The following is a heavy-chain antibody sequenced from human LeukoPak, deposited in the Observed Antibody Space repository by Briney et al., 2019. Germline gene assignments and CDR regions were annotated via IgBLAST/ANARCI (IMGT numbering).Heavy chain of an antibody. D-gene: IGHD2-15*01. CDR2: INPAGSDT. CDR3: GRFGYVAAVDL. V-gene: IGHV3-7*01. J-gene: IGHJ4*02. CDR1: GFSFNSYW. Sequence: GGSLRLSCAASGFSFNSYWMTWVRQTPGRGLEWVANINPAGSDTDYVDPVKGRFTISRDNAKNLVYLQMNSLRAEDTAVYSCGRFGYVAAVDLWGQGTLVTV.